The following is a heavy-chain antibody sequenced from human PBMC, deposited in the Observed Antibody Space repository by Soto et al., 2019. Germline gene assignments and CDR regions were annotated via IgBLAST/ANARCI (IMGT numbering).Heavy chain of an antibody. CDR3: ARAYYYDSSGYYFDY. V-gene: IGHV1-69*10. D-gene: IGHD3-22*01. Sequence: SVKVSCKASGYTFTSYDINWVRQATGQGLEWMGWIIPILGIANYAQKFQGRVTITADKSTSTAYMELSSLRSEDTAVYYCARAYYYDSSGYYFDYWGQGTLVTVSS. CDR2: IIPILGIA. CDR1: GYTFTSYD. J-gene: IGHJ4*02.